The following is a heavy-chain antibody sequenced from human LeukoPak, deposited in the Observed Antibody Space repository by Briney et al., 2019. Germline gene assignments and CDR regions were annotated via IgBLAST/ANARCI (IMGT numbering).Heavy chain of an antibody. D-gene: IGHD3-22*01. CDR1: GFTFSRFW. Sequence: GGSLRLSCAASGFTFSRFWMVWVRQAPGKGLVWVSHINSDGSGTNYADSVKGRFTISRDNAKNTLYLQMNSLRAEDTAVYYCARGFYDSSGHYYAPADYWGQGTLVTVSS. CDR3: ARGFYDSSGHYYAPADY. CDR2: INSDGSGT. V-gene: IGHV3-74*01. J-gene: IGHJ4*02.